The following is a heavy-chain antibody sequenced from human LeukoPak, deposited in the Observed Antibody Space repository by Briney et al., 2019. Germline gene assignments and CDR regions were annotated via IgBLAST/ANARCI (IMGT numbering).Heavy chain of an antibody. V-gene: IGHV3-7*01. CDR2: MKQDGSQK. CDR1: GFTFSSYW. Sequence: GGSLRLSCAAYGFTFSSYWMSWVRQAPGKGLEWVANMKQDGSQKNYVDSVKGRFTISRDNAKNSLFLQMNSLRAEDTAVYYCARVSVPGAVAGSRTFDIWGQGTMVTVSS. J-gene: IGHJ3*02. D-gene: IGHD6-19*01. CDR3: ARVSVPGAVAGSRTFDI.